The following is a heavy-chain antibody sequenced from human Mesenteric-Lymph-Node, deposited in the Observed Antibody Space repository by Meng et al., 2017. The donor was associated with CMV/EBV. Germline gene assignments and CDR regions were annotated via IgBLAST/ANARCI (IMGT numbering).Heavy chain of an antibody. CDR3: ARGYNTGRSAMDV. D-gene: IGHD6-19*01. J-gene: IGHJ6*02. CDR1: GFTFSSYW. Sequence: GESLKISCVASGFTFSSYWMTWVRQAPGKGLEWVANIKEDGSDKYYVGSVRGRFTISRDNAKNSLYLQMNSLRADDTAVYYCARGYNTGRSAMDVWGQGTTVTVSS. CDR2: IKEDGSDK. V-gene: IGHV3-7*01.